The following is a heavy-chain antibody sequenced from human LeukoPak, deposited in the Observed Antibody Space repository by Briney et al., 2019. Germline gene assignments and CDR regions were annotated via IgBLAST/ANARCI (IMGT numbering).Heavy chain of an antibody. V-gene: IGHV4-34*01. Sequence: PSETLSLTCAVYGGSFSGYYWSWIRQPPGKGLEWIGEINHSGSTNYNPSLKSRVTISVDTSKNQFSLKLSSVTAADTAVYYCARGRGFEYSSGWYFDYWGQGTLVTVSS. CDR1: GGSFSGYY. CDR2: INHSGST. J-gene: IGHJ4*02. CDR3: ARGRGFEYSSGWYFDY. D-gene: IGHD6-19*01.